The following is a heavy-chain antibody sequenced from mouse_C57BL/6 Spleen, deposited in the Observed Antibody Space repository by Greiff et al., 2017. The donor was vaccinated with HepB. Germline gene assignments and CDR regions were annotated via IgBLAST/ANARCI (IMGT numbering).Heavy chain of an antibody. V-gene: IGHV1-55*01. Sequence: QVQLQQPGAELVKPGASVKMSCKASGYTSTSYWITWVKQRPGQGLEWIGDIYPGSGSTNYNEKFKSKATLTVDTSSSTAYMQLSSLTSEDSAVYYCARWLLHYAMDYWGQGTSVTVSS. CDR1: GYTSTSYW. J-gene: IGHJ4*01. D-gene: IGHD2-3*01. CDR2: IYPGSGST. CDR3: ARWLLHYAMDY.